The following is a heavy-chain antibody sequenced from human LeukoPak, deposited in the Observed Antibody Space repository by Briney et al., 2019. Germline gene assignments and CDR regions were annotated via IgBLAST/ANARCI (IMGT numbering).Heavy chain of an antibody. V-gene: IGHV3-53*01. CDR1: GFTVSSNY. CDR2: IYSGGST. J-gene: IGHJ4*02. CDR3: ARGERGSYDFDY. Sequence: GGSLRLSCAASGFTVSSNYMSWVRQAPGKGLEWVSVIYSGGSTYYADSVKGRFTISRGNSKNTLYLQMNSLRAEDTAVYYCARGERGSYDFDYWGQGTLVTVSS. D-gene: IGHD1-26*01.